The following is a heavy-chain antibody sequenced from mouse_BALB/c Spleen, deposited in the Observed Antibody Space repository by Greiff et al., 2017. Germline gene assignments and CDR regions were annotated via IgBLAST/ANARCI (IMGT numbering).Heavy chain of an antibody. CDR1: GYTFTSYV. V-gene: IGHV1-14*01. CDR3: ARSYYYGSSYSYYFDY. CDR2: INPYNDGT. D-gene: IGHD1-1*01. Sequence: VQLKQSGPELVKPGASVKMSCKASGYTFTSYVMHWVKQKPGQGLEWIGYINPYNDGTKYNEKFKGKATLTSDKSSSTAYMELSSLTSEDSAVYYWARSYYYGSSYSYYFDYWGQGTTLTVSS. J-gene: IGHJ2*01.